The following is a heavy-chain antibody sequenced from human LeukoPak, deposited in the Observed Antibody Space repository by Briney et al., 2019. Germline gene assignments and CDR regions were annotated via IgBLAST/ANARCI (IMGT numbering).Heavy chain of an antibody. V-gene: IGHV3-21*01. CDR1: GFTFSSYS. D-gene: IGHD1-20*01. CDR2: ISSSSSYI. Sequence: GGSLRLSCAASGFTFSSYSMNWVRQAPGKGLEWVSSISSSSSYIYYADSVKGRFTISRDNAKNSLYLQMNSLRAEDTAVYYCARDPAPNRYSWNDRGYYYMDVWGKGTTVTVSS. J-gene: IGHJ6*03. CDR3: ARDPAPNRYSWNDRGYYYMDV.